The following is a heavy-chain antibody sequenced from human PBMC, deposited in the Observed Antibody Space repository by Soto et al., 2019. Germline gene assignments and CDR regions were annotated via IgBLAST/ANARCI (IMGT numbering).Heavy chain of an antibody. D-gene: IGHD3-10*01. CDR2: IYGGGST. Sequence: EVQLVESGGGLIQPGGSPRLSCAVSGFTVSSNYMSWVRQAPGKGLEWVSVIYGGGSTYYADSVKGRFTISRDNSKSTLYLQMNSLRAEDTAVYYCARHITMDPLLVYWGQGTLVTVSS. J-gene: IGHJ4*02. V-gene: IGHV3-53*01. CDR1: GFTVSSNY. CDR3: ARHITMDPLLVY.